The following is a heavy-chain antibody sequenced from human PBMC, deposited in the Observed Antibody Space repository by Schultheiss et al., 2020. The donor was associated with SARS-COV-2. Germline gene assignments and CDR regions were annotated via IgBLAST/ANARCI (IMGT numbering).Heavy chain of an antibody. CDR2: ISGSGGST. V-gene: IGHV3-23*01. D-gene: IGHD2-15*01. CDR3: VRDRSWWTPYNCFDL. CDR1: GTTFGAYA. Sequence: GGSLRLSCVASGTTFGAYAMTWVRQAPGKGLEWVSGISGSGGSTYYADSVKGRFTISRDNSKNTLYLQMHSLRAEDTAVYYCVRDRSWWTPYNCFDLWGRGTLVTVSS. J-gene: IGHJ5*02.